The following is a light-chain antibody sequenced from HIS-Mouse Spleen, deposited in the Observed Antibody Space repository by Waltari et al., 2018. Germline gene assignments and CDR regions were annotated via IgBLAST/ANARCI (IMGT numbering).Light chain of an antibody. CDR2: AAS. Sequence: AIRMTQSSSSFSASTGDRVTITCRASQGISSYLAWYQQKPGKAPKLLIYAASTLQSGVPSRFSGSGSGTDFTLTISCLQSEDFATYYCQQYYSYPYTFGQGTKLEIK. CDR1: QGISSY. CDR3: QQYYSYPYT. J-gene: IGKJ2*01. V-gene: IGKV1-8*01.